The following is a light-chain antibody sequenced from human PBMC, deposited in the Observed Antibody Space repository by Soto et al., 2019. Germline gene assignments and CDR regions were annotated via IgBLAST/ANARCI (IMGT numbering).Light chain of an antibody. CDR2: GNS. J-gene: IGLJ1*01. Sequence: QSVLTQPPSVSGAPGQRVTISCTGSSSNIGAGYDVHWYQQLPGTAPKLLIYGNSNRPSGAPDRFSGSKSGTSASLAITGLQAEDEADYYCQSYDSRLSGSGVFGTGTKLTVL. V-gene: IGLV1-40*01. CDR3: QSYDSRLSGSGV. CDR1: SSNIGAGYD.